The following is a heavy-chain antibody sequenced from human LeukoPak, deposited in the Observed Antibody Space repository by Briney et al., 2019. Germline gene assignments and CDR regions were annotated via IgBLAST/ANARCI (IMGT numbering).Heavy chain of an antibody. V-gene: IGHV4-31*03. D-gene: IGHD1-14*01. Sequence: SETLSLTCTVSGGSISSGGYYWSWIRQHPGKGLEWIGYIYYSGSTYYNPSLKSRVTISVDTSKNQFSLKLSSVTAADTAVYYCARAPRGREPLPPYYISGGTIFDYWGQGTLVTVSS. CDR2: IYYSGST. CDR3: ARAPRGREPLPPYYISGGTIFDY. J-gene: IGHJ4*02. CDR1: GGSISSGGYY.